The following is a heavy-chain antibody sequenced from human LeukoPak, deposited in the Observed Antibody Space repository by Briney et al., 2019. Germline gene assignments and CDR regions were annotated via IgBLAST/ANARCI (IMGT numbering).Heavy chain of an antibody. D-gene: IGHD2-21*02. J-gene: IGHJ4*02. V-gene: IGHV3-74*01. CDR1: GFTFSSYW. Sequence: PGGSLRLSCAASGFTFSSYWMHCVRQAPGKGLVWVSHINGDGSRISYADSVKGRFTISRDNAKNTLYLQMNSLRAEDTAVYYCARGGVTAGLDYWGQGTLVTVSS. CDR3: ARGGVTAGLDY. CDR2: INGDGSRI.